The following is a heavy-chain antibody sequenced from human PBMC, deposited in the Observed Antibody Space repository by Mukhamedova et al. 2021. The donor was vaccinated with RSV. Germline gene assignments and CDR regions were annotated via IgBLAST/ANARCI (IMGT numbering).Heavy chain of an antibody. Sequence: QTPGKGLEWMGIIYPGDSDTRYSPSFQGQLTISADKSISTAYLQWSSLKASDTAMYYCARPVETAIDYWGQGTRVTVSS. D-gene: IGHD5-18*01. V-gene: IGHV5-51*01. CDR3: ARPVETAIDY. J-gene: IGHJ4*02. CDR2: IYPGDSDT.